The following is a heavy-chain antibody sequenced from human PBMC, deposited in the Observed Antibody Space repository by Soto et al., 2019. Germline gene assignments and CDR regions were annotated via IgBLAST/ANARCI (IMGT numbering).Heavy chain of an antibody. CDR2: IKQDGSEK. Sequence: GGSLRLSCAASGFTFSSYWMSWVRQAPGKGLEWVANIKQDGSEKYYVDSVKGRFTISRDNAKNSLYLQMNSLRAEDTAVYYCARERVIIGLGDAFDIWGQGTMVTVSS. J-gene: IGHJ3*02. CDR3: ARERVIIGLGDAFDI. V-gene: IGHV3-7*03. CDR1: GFTFSSYW. D-gene: IGHD3-9*01.